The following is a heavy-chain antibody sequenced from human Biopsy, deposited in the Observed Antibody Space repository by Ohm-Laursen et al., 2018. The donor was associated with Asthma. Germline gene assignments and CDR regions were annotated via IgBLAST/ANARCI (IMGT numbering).Heavy chain of an antibody. D-gene: IGHD3-9*01. J-gene: IGHJ3*01. CDR1: GYNFISFA. CDR2: VNTGNGDT. Sequence: ASVKVSCKTSGYNFISFAIHWVRQAPGQRLEWMGWVNTGNGDTKYSQKFQGRVTITRDTSASTAYMELRSLQSEDTATYYCARTYYDFLTGQVKDVFGVWGQGTMVTVSS. CDR3: ARTYYDFLTGQVKDVFGV. V-gene: IGHV1-3*04.